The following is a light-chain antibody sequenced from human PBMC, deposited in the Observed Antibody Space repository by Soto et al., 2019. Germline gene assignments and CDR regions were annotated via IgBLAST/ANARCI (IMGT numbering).Light chain of an antibody. CDR3: QQYGSSPPYT. V-gene: IGKV3-20*01. CDR1: QSVSSNY. CDR2: GAS. Sequence: EIVLTQSPGTLSLSPGERATLSCRASQSVSSNYLAWYQQKPGQAPRLVIYGASNRATGIPDRFSGSGSGKDFTLTINRLEPEDFAVYYCQQYGSSPPYTFGQGTKLDIK. J-gene: IGKJ2*01.